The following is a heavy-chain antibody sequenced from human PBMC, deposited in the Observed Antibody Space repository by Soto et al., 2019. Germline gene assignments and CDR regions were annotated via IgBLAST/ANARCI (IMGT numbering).Heavy chain of an antibody. V-gene: IGHV3-30-3*01. D-gene: IGHD6-13*01. CDR1: GFTFSSYX. CDR3: ARDADSSSSYYYYGMDV. Sequence: GGSLRLSCAASGFTFSSYXMHXVRQAPGKGLEWVAXISYDGSNKNYADSVKGRFTISRDNSKNTLYLQMNSLRAEDTAVYYCARDADSSSSYYYYGMDVWGQGTTVTVSS. J-gene: IGHJ6*02. CDR2: ISYDGSNK.